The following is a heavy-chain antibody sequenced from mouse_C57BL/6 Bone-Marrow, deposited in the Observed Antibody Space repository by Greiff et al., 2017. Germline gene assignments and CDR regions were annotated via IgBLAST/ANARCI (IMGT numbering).Heavy chain of an antibody. CDR2: ISGGGGNT. CDR1: GFTFSSYT. V-gene: IGHV5-9*01. J-gene: IGHJ4*01. Sequence: DVKLQESGGGLVKPGGSLKLSCAASGFTFSSYTMSWVRQTPEKRLEWVATISGGGGNTYYPDSVKGRFTISRDNAKNTLYLQMSSLRSEDTALYYCAREGDDGYYRYAMDYWGQGTSVTVSS. CDR3: AREGDDGYYRYAMDY. D-gene: IGHD2-3*01.